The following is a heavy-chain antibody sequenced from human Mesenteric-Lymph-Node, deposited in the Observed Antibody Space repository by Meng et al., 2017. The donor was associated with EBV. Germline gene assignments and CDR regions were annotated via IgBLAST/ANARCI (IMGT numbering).Heavy chain of an antibody. D-gene: IGHD1-1*01. Sequence: QLPLQESGPGLVKASVTLSPPCTVYGGSISSMNYYWGWIRQPPGKGLEWIGSVYYSGNTYYNPSLTYYSPSLRSRTTISIDTSTNEFSLNLKSVTAADTAIYYCGRLAGLDTTVDYWGQGTLVTVSS. J-gene: IGHJ4*02. V-gene: IGHV4-39*07. CDR2: VYYSGNT. CDR3: GRLAGLDTTVDY. CDR1: GGSISSMNYY.